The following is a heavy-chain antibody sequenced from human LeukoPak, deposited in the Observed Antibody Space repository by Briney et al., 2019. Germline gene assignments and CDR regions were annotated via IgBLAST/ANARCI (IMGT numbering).Heavy chain of an antibody. CDR1: GYSFTNYW. Sequence: HGESLKISCKGSGYSFTNYWIGWVRQMPGKGLECMGIIFPGDSDTRYTPSFQGQVTISGDKSIRTGYLHWSNLKASDTAMYYCARHVISEYDSSGYGRGAFDIWGQGTMVTVSS. V-gene: IGHV5-51*01. CDR3: ARHVISEYDSSGYGRGAFDI. CDR2: IFPGDSDT. D-gene: IGHD3-22*01. J-gene: IGHJ3*02.